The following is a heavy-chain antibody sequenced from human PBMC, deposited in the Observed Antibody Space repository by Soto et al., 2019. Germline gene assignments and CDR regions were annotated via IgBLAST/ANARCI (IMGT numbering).Heavy chain of an antibody. CDR1: GGSFSGYY. CDR3: AGGTDGKKVAY. J-gene: IGHJ4*02. CDR2: INHTGST. D-gene: IGHD5-12*01. Sequence: SETLSLTCAVYGGSFSGYYWSWIRQPPGKGLEWIGEINHTGSTNYNPSLESRLTMSVDVSKNHFSLRLNSVTAADTAVYYCAGGTDGKKVAYWGQGALVTVSS. V-gene: IGHV4-34*01.